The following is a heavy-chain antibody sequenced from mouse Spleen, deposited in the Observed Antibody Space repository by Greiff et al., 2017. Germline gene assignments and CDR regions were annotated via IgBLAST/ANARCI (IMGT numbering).Heavy chain of an antibody. CDR3: ARRYDGYFDY. CDR2: ISNLAYSI. CDR1: GFTFSDYG. D-gene: IGHD2-3*01. J-gene: IGHJ2*01. V-gene: IGHV5-15*01. Sequence: EVHLVESGGGLVKPGGSLKLSCAASGFTFSDYGMAWVRQAPGKGPEWVAFISNLAYSIYYADTVTGRFTISRENAKNTLYLEMSSLRSEDTAMYYCARRYDGYFDYWGQGTTLTVSS.